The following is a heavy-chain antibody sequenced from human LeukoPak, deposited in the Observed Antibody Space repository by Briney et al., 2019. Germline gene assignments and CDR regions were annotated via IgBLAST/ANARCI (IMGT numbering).Heavy chain of an antibody. V-gene: IGHV4-39*07. Sequence: SETLSLTCTVSGGSISSSSYYWGWIRQPPGKGLEWIGSIYYSGSTYYNPSLKSRVTISVDTSKNQFSLKLSSVTAADTAVYYCARHFSFYGSGSYLSYGWFDPWGQGTLVTVSS. CDR2: IYYSGST. CDR1: GGSISSSSYY. J-gene: IGHJ5*02. CDR3: ARHFSFYGSGSYLSYGWFDP. D-gene: IGHD3-10*01.